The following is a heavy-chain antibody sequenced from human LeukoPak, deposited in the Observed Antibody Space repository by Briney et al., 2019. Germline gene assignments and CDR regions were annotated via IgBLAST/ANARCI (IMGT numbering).Heavy chain of an antibody. CDR2: IYHVGST. Sequence: SETLSLTCTVFGGSISNYYWSWIRQPPGKGLEWIGFIYHVGSTNYNPSLKSRVTISVDTSKNQFSLKLSSVTAADTAVYYCARQRREGGIGSYYYGMDVWGQGTTVTVSS. CDR3: ARQRREGGIGSYYYGMDV. J-gene: IGHJ6*02. CDR1: GGSISNYY. V-gene: IGHV4-59*08. D-gene: IGHD1-26*01.